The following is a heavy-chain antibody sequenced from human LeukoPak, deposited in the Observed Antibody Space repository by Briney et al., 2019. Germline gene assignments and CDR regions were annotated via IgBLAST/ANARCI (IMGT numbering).Heavy chain of an antibody. Sequence: SETLSLTCAVYGGSFSGYYWSWIRQPPGKGLEWIGYIYNSENTKYNSSLMSRVTMSLDTSKNQVFLKLSSVTAADTAVYYCARFHSGPSGWYVLWYFDLWGRGTLVTVSS. CDR1: GGSFSGYY. D-gene: IGHD6-19*01. V-gene: IGHV4-4*09. J-gene: IGHJ2*01. CDR2: IYNSENT. CDR3: ARFHSGPSGWYVLWYFDL.